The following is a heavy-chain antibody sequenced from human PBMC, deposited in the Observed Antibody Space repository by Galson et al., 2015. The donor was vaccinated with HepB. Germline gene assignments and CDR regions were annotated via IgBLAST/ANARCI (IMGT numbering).Heavy chain of an antibody. CDR1: GYTFTSYA. D-gene: IGHD4-23*01. V-gene: IGHV1-3*01. CDR3: ARDGPLRWYQDRFDY. Sequence: SVKVSCKASGYTFTSYAMHWVRQAPGQRLEWMGWINAGNGNTKYSQKFQGRVTITRDTSASTAYMELSSLRSEDTAVYYCARDGPLRWYQDRFDYWGQGTLVTVSS. CDR2: INAGNGNT. J-gene: IGHJ4*02.